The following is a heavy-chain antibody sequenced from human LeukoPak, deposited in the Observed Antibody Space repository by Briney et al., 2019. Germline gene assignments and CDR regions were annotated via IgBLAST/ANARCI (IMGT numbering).Heavy chain of an antibody. CDR1: GFIFSRHW. CDR2: IKQDDSEI. D-gene: IGHD6-13*01. J-gene: IGHJ4*02. V-gene: IGHV3-7*01. Sequence: GGSLRLSCAASGFIFSRHWMSWVRQAPGKGLEWVASIKQDDSEIYFVDSVKGRFTISRDNAKNSLFLQMNSLRAEDTAVYYCASLVRAAGMGLYFDYWGQGTLVTVSS. CDR3: ASLVRAAGMGLYFDY.